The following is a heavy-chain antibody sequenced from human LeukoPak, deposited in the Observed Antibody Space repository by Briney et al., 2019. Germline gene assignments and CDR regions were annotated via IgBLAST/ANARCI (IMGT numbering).Heavy chain of an antibody. CDR1: GGSFSGYY. J-gene: IGHJ6*03. Sequence: SETLSLTCAVYGGSFSGYYWSWIRQPPGKGLEWIGEINHSGSTNYNPSLKSRVTISVDTSKNQFSLKLSSVTAADTAVYYCARGLYYDILTGYYIDYYYFMDVWGKGTTVTLSS. CDR3: ARGLYYDILTGYYIDYYYFMDV. V-gene: IGHV4-34*01. CDR2: INHSGST. D-gene: IGHD3-9*01.